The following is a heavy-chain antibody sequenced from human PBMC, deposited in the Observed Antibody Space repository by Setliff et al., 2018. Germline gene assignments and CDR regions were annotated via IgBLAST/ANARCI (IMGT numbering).Heavy chain of an antibody. CDR3: VRDWYTSGWYEVDN. V-gene: IGHV3-7*01. CDR2: IKEDGSEK. Sequence: TGGSLRLSCAASRFTFSNYWMSWVRQGPGKGLEWVANIKEDGSEKYYVDSVKGRFTISRDNAKNSLDLQMDSLRAEDTAVYYCVRDWYTSGWYEVDNWGQGTLVTVSS. J-gene: IGHJ4*02. D-gene: IGHD6-19*01. CDR1: RFTFSNYW.